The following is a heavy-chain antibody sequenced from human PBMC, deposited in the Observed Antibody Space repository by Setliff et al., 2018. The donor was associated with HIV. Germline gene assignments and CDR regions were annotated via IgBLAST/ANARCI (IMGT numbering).Heavy chain of an antibody. CDR2: IYTSGST. Sequence: PSETLSLTCTVSGGSISSHYWSWIRQPPGKGLEWIGRIYTSGSTKYNPSLKSRVTISVDTSKNQFSLKVSSVTAADTAVYYCARVARGGHSSRWYYFDYWGQGTLVTVSS. CDR1: GGSISSHY. D-gene: IGHD6-13*01. J-gene: IGHJ4*02. CDR3: ARVARGGHSSRWYYFDY. V-gene: IGHV4-4*08.